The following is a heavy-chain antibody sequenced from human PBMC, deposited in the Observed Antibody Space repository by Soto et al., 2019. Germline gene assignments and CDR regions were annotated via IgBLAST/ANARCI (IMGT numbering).Heavy chain of an antibody. Sequence: GGSLRLSCAASGFTFSNAWMNWVRQAPGKGLEWVGRIKSKTDGGTTDYAAPVKGRFTISRDDSKNTLYLQMNSLKTEDTAVYYCTTRLYCGGDCYSSYFQHWGQGTLVTVSS. CDR2: IKSKTDGGTT. CDR3: TTRLYCGGDCYSSYFQH. CDR1: GFTFSNAW. J-gene: IGHJ1*01. D-gene: IGHD2-21*02. V-gene: IGHV3-15*07.